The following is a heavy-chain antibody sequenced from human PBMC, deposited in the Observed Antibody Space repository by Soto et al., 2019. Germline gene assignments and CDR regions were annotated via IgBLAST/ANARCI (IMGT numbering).Heavy chain of an antibody. Sequence: PGGSLRLSCEASGFTFRSYAMIWVRQAPGKGLDWVSTISGSGHSSYYADSVKGRFTISRDNSKNTLYLQINSLRPEDTAVYYCAKDQGSRGHWLDPWGQGNLVPASS. J-gene: IGHJ5*02. D-gene: IGHD6-13*01. CDR2: ISGSGHSS. CDR1: GFTFRSYA. V-gene: IGHV3-23*01. CDR3: AKDQGSRGHWLDP.